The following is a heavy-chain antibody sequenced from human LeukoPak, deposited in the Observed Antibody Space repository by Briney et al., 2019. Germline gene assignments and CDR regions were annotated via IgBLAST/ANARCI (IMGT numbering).Heavy chain of an antibody. Sequence: GGSLRLSCAASGFSFSSYSMNWVRQAPGKGLEWISYIRRDGSRIYYADSVEGRFTISRDNAKNSLYLQMDSLRVEDTAVYYCTRDPHALDFWGQGTLVTVSS. CDR1: GFSFSSYS. CDR2: IRRDGSRI. CDR3: TRDPHALDF. D-gene: IGHD2/OR15-2a*01. J-gene: IGHJ4*02. V-gene: IGHV3-48*01.